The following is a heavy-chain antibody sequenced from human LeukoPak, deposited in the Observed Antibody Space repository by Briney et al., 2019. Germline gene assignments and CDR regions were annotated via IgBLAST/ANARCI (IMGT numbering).Heavy chain of an antibody. V-gene: IGHV3-30*04. J-gene: IGHJ6*03. CDR3: ARATMVRGVIITLNYMDV. CDR1: GFTFSSDA. Sequence: PGGSLRLSCAASGFTFSSDAMHWVRQAPGKGLEWVAVISYDGSNKYYADSVKGRFTISRDNSKNTLYLQMNSLRAEDTAVYYCARATMVRGVIITLNYMDVWGKGTTVTVSS. CDR2: ISYDGSNK. D-gene: IGHD3-10*01.